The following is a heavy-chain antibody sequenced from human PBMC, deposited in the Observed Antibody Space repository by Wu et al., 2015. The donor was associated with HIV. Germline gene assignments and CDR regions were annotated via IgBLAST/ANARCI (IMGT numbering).Heavy chain of an antibody. J-gene: IGHJ4*02. CDR1: GYIFTDYY. D-gene: IGHD3-10*01. Sequence: QVQLVQSGAEVKESGASVKISCKASGYIFTDYYINWVRQAPGQGLEWMGWINPNSGDTNYAQNFQGRVTMTRDTFITIAYMDLSGLRSDDTATYYCSRDRGNPHFDYWGQGTLVTVSS. CDR2: INPNSGDT. CDR3: SRDRGNPHFDY. V-gene: IGHV1-2*02.